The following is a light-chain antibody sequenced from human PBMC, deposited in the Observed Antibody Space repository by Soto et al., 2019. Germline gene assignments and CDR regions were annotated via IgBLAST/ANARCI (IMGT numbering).Light chain of an antibody. CDR1: QIVSSN. V-gene: IGKV3-15*01. CDR3: QQYGSSPWT. J-gene: IGKJ1*01. Sequence: EIVMTKSPATLSVSPGERATLSCRASQIVSSNLAWYQQKPGQAPRLLIYGASTRATGVPARFSGSGSGTEFTLTISRLEPEDFAVYYCQQYGSSPWTFGQGTKVDIK. CDR2: GAS.